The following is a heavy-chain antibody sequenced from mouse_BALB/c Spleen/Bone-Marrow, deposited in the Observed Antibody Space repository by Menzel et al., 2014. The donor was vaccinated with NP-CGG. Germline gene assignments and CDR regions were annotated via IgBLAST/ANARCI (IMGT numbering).Heavy chain of an antibody. CDR1: GFDFSRYW. J-gene: IGHJ2*01. V-gene: IGHV4-1*02. CDR3: ARLGYYGSSDY. Sequence: EVQGVESGGCLVQPGGSLKLSCAASGFDFSRYWMSWVRQAPGKGLEWIGEINPDSSTINYTPSLKDKFIISRDNAKNTLCLQMSKVRSDDTALYYCARLGYYGSSDYWGQGTTLTVSS. CDR2: INPDSSTI. D-gene: IGHD1-1*01.